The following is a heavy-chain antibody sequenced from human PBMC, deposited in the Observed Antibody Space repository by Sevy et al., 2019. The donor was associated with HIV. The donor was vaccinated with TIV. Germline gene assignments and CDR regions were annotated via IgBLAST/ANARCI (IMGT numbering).Heavy chain of an antibody. CDR3: ARCLGGLRPWEYNWFDP. V-gene: IGHV1-18*01. D-gene: IGHD1-26*01. CDR1: GYTFASYG. CDR2: VTPYNGHK. Sequence: ASLNVSCKASGYTFASYGISWVRQAPGQGLEWMGWVTPYNGHKKYAQKLQGRVTMTTDTSTSTAYMELRSLRSDDTAVYYCARCLGGLRPWEYNWFDPWGQGTLVTVSS. J-gene: IGHJ5*02.